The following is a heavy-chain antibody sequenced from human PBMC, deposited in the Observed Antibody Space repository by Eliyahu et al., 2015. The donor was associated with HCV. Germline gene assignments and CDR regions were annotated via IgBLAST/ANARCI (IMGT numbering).Heavy chain of an antibody. D-gene: IGHD1-14*01. CDR1: GFTXXDXV. CDR3: IKDLTPGGADV. CDR2: FHMIDGSV. V-gene: IGHV3-9*02. Sequence: EGQLVESGGGLVQPGRSLRLSCLVSGFTXXDXVIHWVRQAPGKGLXWVSGFHMIDGSVGYADSVKGRFTISRDKDKKSVYLEMNNLRVDDTGLYYCIKDLTPGGADVWGQGTTVTVSS. J-gene: IGHJ6*02.